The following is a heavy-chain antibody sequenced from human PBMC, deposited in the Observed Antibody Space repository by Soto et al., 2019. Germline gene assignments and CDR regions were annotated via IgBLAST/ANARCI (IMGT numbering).Heavy chain of an antibody. V-gene: IGHV3-66*01. Sequence: GGSLRLSCAASGFTVSSNYMSWVRQAPGKGLEWVSVIYSGGSTYYADSVKGRFTISRDNFKNTLYLQMNSLRAEDTAVYYCARGSVVVVPETHWLDPWGQGTLVTVSS. CDR2: IYSGGST. D-gene: IGHD2-21*02. J-gene: IGHJ5*02. CDR1: GFTVSSNY. CDR3: ARGSVVVVPETHWLDP.